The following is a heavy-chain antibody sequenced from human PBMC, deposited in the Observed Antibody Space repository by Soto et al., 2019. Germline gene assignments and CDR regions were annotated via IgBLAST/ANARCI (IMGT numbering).Heavy chain of an antibody. Sequence: QVQLQESGPGLVKPSQTLSLTCTVSGGSISDGGYFWSWIRQRPGTGLEWIGYTHYSRSAYYNPSLKSRVTISIDTSKRQFSLRLSSVTAADTAVYYCARLHGTGSYYHYYYGIDVWGQGTTVTVSS. CDR3: ARLHGTGSYYHYYYGIDV. V-gene: IGHV4-31*03. D-gene: IGHD3-10*01. J-gene: IGHJ6*02. CDR2: THYSRSA. CDR1: GGSISDGGYF.